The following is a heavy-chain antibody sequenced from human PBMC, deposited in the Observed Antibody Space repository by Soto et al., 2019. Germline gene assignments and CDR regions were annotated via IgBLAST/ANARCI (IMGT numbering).Heavy chain of an antibody. J-gene: IGHJ4*02. CDR2: ISYDGSNK. CDR3: AKDQGPSEYYFDY. D-gene: IGHD6-19*01. CDR1: VFTFSSYG. Sequence: GGSLRHSCAASVFTFSSYGMHWVRQAPVKGLEWVAVISYDGSNKYYADSVKGRFTISRDNSKNTLYLQMNSLRAEDTAVYYCAKDQGPSEYYFDYWGQGTLVTVSS. V-gene: IGHV3-30*18.